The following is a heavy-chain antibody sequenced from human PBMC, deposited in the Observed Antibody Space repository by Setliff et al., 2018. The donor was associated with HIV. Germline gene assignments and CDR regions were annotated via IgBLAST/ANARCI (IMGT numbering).Heavy chain of an antibody. D-gene: IGHD3-22*01. CDR3: VRDPDYFETSGYYPLDF. J-gene: IGHJ4*02. V-gene: IGHV3-74*03. CDR1: GFTFKDYW. Sequence: GESLKISCAASGFTFKDYWMHWVRQAPGQGLVWVARIKTDGSTTTYADSVKGRFTISRDNAKNTVYLQMNSLRAEDTAVYYCVRDPDYFETSGYYPLDFWGQGISVTVSS. CDR2: IKTDGSTT.